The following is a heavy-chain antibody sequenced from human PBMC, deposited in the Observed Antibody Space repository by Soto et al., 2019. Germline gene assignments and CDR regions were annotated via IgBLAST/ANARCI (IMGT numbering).Heavy chain of an antibody. CDR3: ACYTYQRALGK. CDR1: GFSFSGPW. V-gene: IGHV3-7*01. J-gene: IGHJ4*02. CDR2: IKGDESAT. D-gene: IGHD3-16*01. Sequence: EVQLVESGGGLVQPGGSLRLSCAASGFSFSGPWMSWVRQAPGKGLEWVANIKGDESATSYVDSVKGRFTISRDNTKNLLYLQMNSLRAEGTAVYYCACYTYQRALGKWGQGTLVTVSS.